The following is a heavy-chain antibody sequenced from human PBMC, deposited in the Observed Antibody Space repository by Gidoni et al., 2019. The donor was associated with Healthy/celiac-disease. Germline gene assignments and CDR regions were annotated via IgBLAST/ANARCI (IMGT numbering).Heavy chain of an antibody. CDR3: ARAGRWRLRGMVYFDY. D-gene: IGHD4-17*01. CDR1: GGSIRRYY. CDR2: IYYSGST. Sequence: QVQLQESGPGLVKPSETLSLTCTVSGGSIRRYYWSWIRQPPGKGLEWIGYIYYSGSTNYNPSLKSRVTISVDTSKNQFSLKLSSVTAADTAVYYCARAGRWRLRGMVYFDYWGQGTLVTVSS. V-gene: IGHV4-59*01. J-gene: IGHJ4*02.